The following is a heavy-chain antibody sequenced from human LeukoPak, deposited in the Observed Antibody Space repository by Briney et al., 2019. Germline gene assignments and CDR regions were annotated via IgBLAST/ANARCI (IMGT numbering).Heavy chain of an antibody. D-gene: IGHD3-16*01. V-gene: IGHV3-74*01. CDR2: INSDGSST. J-gene: IGHJ3*02. Sequence: HAGGSLRLSCAASGFTFSSYWMHWVRHAPGKGLVWVSRINSDGSSTSYADSVKGRFTISRDNAKNTLYLQMNSLRAEDTAVYYCASPAGGLGVWDAFDIWGQGTMVTVSS. CDR1: GFTFSSYW. CDR3: ASPAGGLGVWDAFDI.